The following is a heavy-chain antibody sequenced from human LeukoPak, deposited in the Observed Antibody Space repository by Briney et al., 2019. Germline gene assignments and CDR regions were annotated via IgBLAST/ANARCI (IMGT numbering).Heavy chain of an antibody. J-gene: IGHJ5*02. CDR2: IYYTGSA. CDR1: GGSISNYF. D-gene: IGHD4-17*01. Sequence: PSETLSLTCTVSGGSISNYFWSWIGQPPGKGLEWIGYIYYTGSANYSPSLKSRVTISIDTSKTQFSLKVSYVTAADTAFYYCVRSKSGTYGWFDPWGQGTLVTVFS. V-gene: IGHV4-59*01. CDR3: VRSKSGTYGWFDP.